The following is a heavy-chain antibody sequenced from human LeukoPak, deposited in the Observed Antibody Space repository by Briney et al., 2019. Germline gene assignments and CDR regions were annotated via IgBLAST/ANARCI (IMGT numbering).Heavy chain of an antibody. CDR1: GFTFSDYY. CDR3: TRDRRHLRGYLEL. J-gene: IGHJ2*01. V-gene: IGHV3-11*01. Sequence: GGSLRLSCAASGFTFSDYYMSWIRQAPGKGLEWVSYISSSCSTIYYADSVKGRFTISRDNAKNSLYLQMNSLRAEDTAVYYCTRDRRHLRGYLELWGRGTLVTFSS. CDR2: ISSSCSTI.